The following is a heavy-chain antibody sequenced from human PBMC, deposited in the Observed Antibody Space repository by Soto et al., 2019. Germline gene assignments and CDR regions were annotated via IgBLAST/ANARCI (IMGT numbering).Heavy chain of an antibody. V-gene: IGHV1-2*04. CDR1: GYTFTGYY. D-gene: IGHD5-12*01. CDR3: ARDRGGYSGYGDDAFDI. CDR2: INPNSGGT. J-gene: IGHJ3*02. Sequence: ASVKVFCKASGYTFTGYYMHWVRQAPGQGLEWMGWINPNSGGTNYAQKFQGWVTMTRDTSISTAYMELSRLRSDDTAVYYCARDRGGYSGYGDDAFDIWGQGTMVTVSS.